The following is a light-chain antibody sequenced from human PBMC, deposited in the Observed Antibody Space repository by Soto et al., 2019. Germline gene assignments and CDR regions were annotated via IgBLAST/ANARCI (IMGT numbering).Light chain of an antibody. CDR1: SSDVGGYNY. Sequence: QSALTQPPSASGSPGQSVTISFTGTSSDVGGYNYVSWYQQHPGKAPKLMIYEVSERPSGVPDRFSGSKSSNTASLTVSGLQAEDEADYYCSSYAGSNNFVFGPGTKVTLL. V-gene: IGLV2-8*01. J-gene: IGLJ1*01. CDR2: EVS. CDR3: SSYAGSNNFV.